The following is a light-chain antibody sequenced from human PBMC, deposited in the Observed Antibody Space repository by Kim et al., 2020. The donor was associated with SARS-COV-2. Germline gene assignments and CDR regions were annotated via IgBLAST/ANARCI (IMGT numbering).Light chain of an antibody. Sequence: LSPGDRAALSCRASQSVSSSYLAWYQQKPGQGSRLLIYGASSRATGIPDRFSGSGSGTDFTLTISRLEPEDFAVYYCQQYNSSPYTFGQGTKLEI. CDR1: QSVSSSY. CDR3: QQYNSSPYT. J-gene: IGKJ2*01. V-gene: IGKV3-20*01. CDR2: GAS.